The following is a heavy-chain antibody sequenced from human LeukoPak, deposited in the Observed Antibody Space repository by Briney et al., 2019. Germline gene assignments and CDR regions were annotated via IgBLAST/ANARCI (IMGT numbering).Heavy chain of an antibody. J-gene: IGHJ6*03. CDR3: ARAAAYNWNYGGMDV. CDR1: GGTFSSYA. Sequence: GASVKVSCKASGGTFSSYAISWVRQAPGQGLEWMGGIIPIFGTANYAQKFQGRVTITADKSTSTAYMELSSLRSEDTAVYYCARAAAYNWNYGGMDVWGKGTTVTVSS. CDR2: IIPIFGTA. D-gene: IGHD1-7*01. V-gene: IGHV1-69*06.